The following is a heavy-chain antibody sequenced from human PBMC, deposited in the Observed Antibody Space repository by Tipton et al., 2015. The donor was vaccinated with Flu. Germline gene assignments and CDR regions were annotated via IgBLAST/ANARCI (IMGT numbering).Heavy chain of an antibody. CDR1: GDSIASSSFY. Sequence: LRLSCTVSGDSIASSSFYWGWIRQPPGKGLEWIGSIYHSGSTFYHPSLKSRVTISVDTSKNQFSLKLSSVTAADTAVYYCARDGGVGSGWSYSGGNYYYGMDVWGQGTTVIVSS. V-gene: IGHV4-39*07. CDR2: IYHSGST. J-gene: IGHJ6*02. CDR3: ARDGGVGSGWSYSGGNYYYGMDV. D-gene: IGHD6-19*01.